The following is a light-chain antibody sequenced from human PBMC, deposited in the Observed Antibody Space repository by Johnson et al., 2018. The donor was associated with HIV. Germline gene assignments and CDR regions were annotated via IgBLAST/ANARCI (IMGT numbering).Light chain of an antibody. Sequence: QSVLTQPPSSSGTPGQRVTISCSGSSSNIGRNAVNWYQHLPGTAPKLLIYKNNQRPSGVPDRFSGSKSGTSATLGITGLQTGDEADYYCGTWDSSLSAGYVFGTGSKVTVL. J-gene: IGLJ1*01. V-gene: IGLV1-51*02. CDR3: GTWDSSLSAGYV. CDR2: KNN. CDR1: SSNIGRNA.